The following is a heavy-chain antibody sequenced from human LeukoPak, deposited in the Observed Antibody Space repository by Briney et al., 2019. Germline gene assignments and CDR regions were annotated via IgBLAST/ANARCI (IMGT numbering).Heavy chain of an antibody. V-gene: IGHV4-39*07. Sequence: SETLSLTCTVSGGSISSYYWGWIRQPPGKGLEWIGSIYYSGSTYYNPSLKSRVTISVDTSKNQFSLKLSSVTAADTAVYYCAREGRDYYDSSGYYGVEGAFDIWGQGTMVTVSS. CDR3: AREGRDYYDSSGYYGVEGAFDI. D-gene: IGHD3-22*01. J-gene: IGHJ3*02. CDR2: IYYSGST. CDR1: GGSISSYY.